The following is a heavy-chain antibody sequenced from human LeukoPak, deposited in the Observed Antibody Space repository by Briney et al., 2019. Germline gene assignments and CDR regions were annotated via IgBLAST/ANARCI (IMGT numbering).Heavy chain of an antibody. CDR3: ASNIAAAGKAFDH. Sequence: ASVKVSCKASGYTFTGYYMHWVRQAPGQGLEWMGWINPNSGGTNYAQKFQGRVTMTRDTSISTAYMELSRLRSDDTAVYYCASNIAAAGKAFDHWGQGTLVTVSS. D-gene: IGHD6-13*01. V-gene: IGHV1-2*02. CDR2: INPNSGGT. CDR1: GYTFTGYY. J-gene: IGHJ4*02.